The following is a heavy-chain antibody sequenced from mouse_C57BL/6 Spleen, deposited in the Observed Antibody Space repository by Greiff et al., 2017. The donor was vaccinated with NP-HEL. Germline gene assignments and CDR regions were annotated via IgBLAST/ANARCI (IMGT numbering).Heavy chain of an antibody. CDR2: IDPSDSET. D-gene: IGHD1-1*01. Sequence: QVQLKQPGAELVRPGSSVKLSCKASGYTFTSYWMHWVKQRPIQGLEWIGNIDPSDSETHYNQKFKDKATLTVDKSSSTAYMQLSSLTSEDSAVYYCARSKISYGSSWDWYFDVWGTGTTVTVSS. J-gene: IGHJ1*03. CDR1: GYTFTSYW. V-gene: IGHV1-52*01. CDR3: ARSKISYGSSWDWYFDV.